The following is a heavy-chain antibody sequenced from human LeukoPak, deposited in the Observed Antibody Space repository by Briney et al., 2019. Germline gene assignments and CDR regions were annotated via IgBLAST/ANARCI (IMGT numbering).Heavy chain of an antibody. Sequence: GGSLRLSCAAPGFTFSSYWMSWVRQAPGKGLEWVANIKQDGSEKYYVDSVKGRFTISRDNAKNSLYLQMNSLRAEDTAVYYCARDPPLRWYGGYYYYYYMDVWGKGTTVTVSS. D-gene: IGHD4-23*01. CDR3: ARDPPLRWYGGYYYYYYMDV. CDR2: IKQDGSEK. CDR1: GFTFSSYW. J-gene: IGHJ6*03. V-gene: IGHV3-7*01.